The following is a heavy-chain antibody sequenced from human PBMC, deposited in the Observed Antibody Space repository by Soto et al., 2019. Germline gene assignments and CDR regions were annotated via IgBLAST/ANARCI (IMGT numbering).Heavy chain of an antibody. V-gene: IGHV3-66*04. J-gene: IGHJ4*02. Sequence: PAGSLRLACAASGITVSTKYTSWHRQTPGKGLEWVSVIYSGGSAYYADSVKGRFTISRDNSKNTLYLQMNSLRAEDTAVYYCARHGYSYGGGYFGYWGQGTLVTVSS. CDR2: IYSGGSA. CDR1: GITVSTKY. D-gene: IGHD5-18*01. CDR3: ARHGYSYGGGYFGY.